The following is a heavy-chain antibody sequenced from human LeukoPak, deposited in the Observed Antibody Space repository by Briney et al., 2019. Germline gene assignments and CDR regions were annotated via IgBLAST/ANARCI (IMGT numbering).Heavy chain of an antibody. CDR2: ISGSGGST. CDR3: ARDPYSNYEGGDY. D-gene: IGHD4-11*01. V-gene: IGHV3-23*01. J-gene: IGHJ4*02. Sequence: GGSLRLSCAASGFTFSSYAMSWVRQAPGKGLEWVSAISGSGGSTYYADSVKGRFTISRDNAKNSLYLQMNSLRAEDTAVYYCARDPYSNYEGGDYWGQGTLVTVSS. CDR1: GFTFSSYA.